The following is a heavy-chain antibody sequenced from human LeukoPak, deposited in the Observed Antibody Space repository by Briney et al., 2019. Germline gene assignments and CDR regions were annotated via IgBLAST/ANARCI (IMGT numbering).Heavy chain of an antibody. Sequence: ASVKVSCKASGYTFTSYYMHWVRQAPGQGLEWMGIINPSGGSTSYAQKFQGRVTITRDTSTSTVYMELSSLRSEDTAVYYCARDLGGTSPIYYYYGMDVWGQGTTVTVSS. CDR1: GYTFTSYY. CDR2: INPSGGST. D-gene: IGHD4-23*01. V-gene: IGHV1-46*01. CDR3: ARDLGGTSPIYYYYGMDV. J-gene: IGHJ6*02.